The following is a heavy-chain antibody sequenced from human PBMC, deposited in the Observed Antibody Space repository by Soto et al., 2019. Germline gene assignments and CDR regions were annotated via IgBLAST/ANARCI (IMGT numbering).Heavy chain of an antibody. CDR2: FRSGGGT. V-gene: IGHV4-4*08. CDR3: VRQGLGVLHGLVDV. Sequence: QVQLQESGPGLVKPSETLSLTCTVSGDSISSYNLAWIRQPPGKGLEWIGYFRSGGGTSYNPSLKSRVGLSADTSRRLFSLSLCSVTGADTAVYYCVRQGLGVLHGLVDVWGQGTTVTV. CDR1: GDSISSYN. D-gene: IGHD3-10*01. J-gene: IGHJ6*02.